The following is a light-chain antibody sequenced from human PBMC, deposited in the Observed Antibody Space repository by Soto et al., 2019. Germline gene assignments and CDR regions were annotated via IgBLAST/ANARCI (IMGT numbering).Light chain of an antibody. V-gene: IGKV3-15*01. CDR1: QSVSSN. CDR2: GTS. CDR3: QQYNKWPLT. Sequence: EIVMTQSPATLSESPGERATLSCRASQSVSSNLAWYQQKRGQAPRLLIYGTSNRATGIPARFSGSGSGTEFTLTISSLQPEDFAVYYCQQYNKWPLTFGGGTKVEIK. J-gene: IGKJ4*01.